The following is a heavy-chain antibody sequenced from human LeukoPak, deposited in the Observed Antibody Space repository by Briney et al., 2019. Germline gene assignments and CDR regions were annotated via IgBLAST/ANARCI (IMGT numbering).Heavy chain of an antibody. J-gene: IGHJ3*02. CDR2: INPNSGGT. CDR1: GYTFTGYY. Sequence: ASVKVSCKASGYTFTGYYMHWVRQAPGQGLEWMGRINPNSGGTNYAQKFQGRVTMTRDTSISTAYMELSRLRSDDTAVYYCARGGLGLLSRSDAFDIWGQGTMVTVSS. V-gene: IGHV1-2*06. CDR3: ARGGLGLLSRSDAFDI. D-gene: IGHD2/OR15-2a*01.